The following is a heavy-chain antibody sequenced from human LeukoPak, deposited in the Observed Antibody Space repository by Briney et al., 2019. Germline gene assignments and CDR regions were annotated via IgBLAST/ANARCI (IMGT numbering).Heavy chain of an antibody. CDR2: INSDGSST. J-gene: IGHJ4*02. CDR1: GFTFSSYW. Sequence: PGGSLRLSCAASGFTFSSYWMHWVRQAPAKGLVWVSRINSDGSSTSYADSVKGRFTISRDNAKNTLYLQMNSLRAEDTAVYYCARVVMATTDYWGQGTLVTVSS. V-gene: IGHV3-74*01. D-gene: IGHD5-24*01. CDR3: ARVVMATTDY.